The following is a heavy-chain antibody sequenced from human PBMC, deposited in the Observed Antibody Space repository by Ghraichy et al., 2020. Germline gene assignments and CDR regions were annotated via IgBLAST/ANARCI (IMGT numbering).Heavy chain of an antibody. CDR2: IYSDDKT. J-gene: IGHJ4*02. CDR3: ASSRTGYSSSWYTPFDY. V-gene: IGHV3-66*02. Sequence: GSLRLSCAASGFTVSSNYMSWVRQAPGKGLEWVSVIYSDDKTYYADSVKGRFTISRDNSKNTLYLQMNSLRAEDTAVYYCASSRTGYSSSWYTPFDYWGQGTLVTVSS. D-gene: IGHD6-13*01. CDR1: GFTVSSNY.